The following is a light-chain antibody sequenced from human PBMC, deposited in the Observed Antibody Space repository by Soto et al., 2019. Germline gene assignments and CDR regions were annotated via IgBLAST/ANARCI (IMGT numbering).Light chain of an antibody. CDR3: QQYNNWPQLT. CDR1: QSVSSN. V-gene: IGKV3-15*01. Sequence: EIVMTQSPATLSVSPGERATLSCRASQSVSSNLAWYQQKPGQAPRLLIYGASTRATRIPARFSGSGSGTEFTLTISSLQSEDFAVYYCQQYNNWPQLTFGGGTKVEIK. CDR2: GAS. J-gene: IGKJ4*01.